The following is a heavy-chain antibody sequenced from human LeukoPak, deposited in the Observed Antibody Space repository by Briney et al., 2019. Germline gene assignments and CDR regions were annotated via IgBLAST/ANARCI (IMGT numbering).Heavy chain of an antibody. Sequence: PGGSLRLSCAASGFTVSSNYMSWVRQAPGKGLEWVSVIYSGASTYYADSVKGRFTISRDNSKNTLYLQMNSLRAEDTAVYYCARASLLWFGELLWGQGTLVTVSS. V-gene: IGHV3-53*01. J-gene: IGHJ4*02. CDR3: ARASLLWFGELL. CDR1: GFTVSSNY. CDR2: IYSGAST. D-gene: IGHD3-10*01.